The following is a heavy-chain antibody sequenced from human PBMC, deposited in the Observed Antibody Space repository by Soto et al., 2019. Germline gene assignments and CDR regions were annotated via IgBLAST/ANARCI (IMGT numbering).Heavy chain of an antibody. Sequence: PSETLSLTCAVYGGSFSGYYWSWIRQPPGKGLEWIEEINHSGSTNYNPSLKSRVTISVDTSKNQFSLKLSSVTAADTAVYYCARGVFIHIGPPEYYFDYWGQGTLVTVSS. CDR1: GGSFSGYY. CDR2: INHSGST. CDR3: ARGVFIHIGPPEYYFDY. V-gene: IGHV4-34*01. J-gene: IGHJ4*02. D-gene: IGHD2-21*01.